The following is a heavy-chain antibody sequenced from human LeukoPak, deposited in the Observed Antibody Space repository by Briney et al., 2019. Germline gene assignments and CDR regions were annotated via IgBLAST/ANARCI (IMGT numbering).Heavy chain of an antibody. V-gene: IGHV1-2*02. J-gene: IGHJ4*02. CDR2: INPNSGGT. CDR3: ARATFYHSSGYYYPDY. CDR1: GYTFTGYY. Sequence: ASVKVSCKASGYTFTGYYMHWVRQAPGQGLEWMGWINPNSGGTNYAQKFQGRVTMTRDTSISTAYMELSRLRSDDTAVYYCARATFYHSSGYYYPDYWGRGTLVTVSS. D-gene: IGHD3-22*01.